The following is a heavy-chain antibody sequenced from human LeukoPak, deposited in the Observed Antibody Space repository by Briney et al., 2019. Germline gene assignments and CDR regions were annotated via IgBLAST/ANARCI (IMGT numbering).Heavy chain of an antibody. Sequence: GGSLRLSCVASGFSFSTYSMNWVRQTPGKGLEWVLYISITTIYYADSVKGRFTISRDNAKNSLYLQMNSLRDEDTAVYYCARERSAQPYYYGMDVWGQGTTVTVSS. CDR3: ARERSAQPYYYGMDV. J-gene: IGHJ6*02. D-gene: IGHD3-3*01. V-gene: IGHV3-48*02. CDR1: GFSFSTYS. CDR2: ISITTI.